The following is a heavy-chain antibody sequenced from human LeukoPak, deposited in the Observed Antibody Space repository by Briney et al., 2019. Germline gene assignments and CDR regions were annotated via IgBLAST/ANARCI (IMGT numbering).Heavy chain of an antibody. Sequence: GESLQISCKGSGYSFTSYCIGWVRQMPGKGLEWTGIIYPGDSDTRYSPSFQGQVTISADKSISTAYLQWSSLKASDTAMYYCARLGVPAAIIGCWFDPWGQGTLVTVSS. CDR3: ARLGVPAAIIGCWFDP. CDR1: GYSFTSYC. D-gene: IGHD2-2*01. J-gene: IGHJ5*02. V-gene: IGHV5-51*01. CDR2: IYPGDSDT.